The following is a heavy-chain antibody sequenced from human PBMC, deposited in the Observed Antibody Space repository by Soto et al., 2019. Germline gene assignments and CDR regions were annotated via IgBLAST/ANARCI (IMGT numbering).Heavy chain of an antibody. CDR1: GYTFSNYG. Sequence: QVQLVQSGGEVKRPGASVKVSCKTSGYTFSNYGITWVRQAPGQPLEWLGWISLYSDGTNYAQKYQRRVSMTTDTSTTTAYMELRSLRSDDTAVYYCARVVPGAETWFGPCGQGTLVTVSS. J-gene: IGHJ5*02. D-gene: IGHD2-2*01. V-gene: IGHV1-18*01. CDR2: ISLYSDGT. CDR3: ARVVPGAETWFGP.